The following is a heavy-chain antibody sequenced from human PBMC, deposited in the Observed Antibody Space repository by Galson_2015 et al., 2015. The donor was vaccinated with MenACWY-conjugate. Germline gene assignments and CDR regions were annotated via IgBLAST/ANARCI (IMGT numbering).Heavy chain of an antibody. CDR1: GYIFSTYW. Sequence: QSGAEVKKPGESLTISCQGSGYIFSTYWFAWVRQMPGKGLEWMGMIYPGDTYIRNNPSFEGQVTMSVDKSISTAYLRWSSLKASDTAMYYCTRRLIANFRDAFDFRGQGTMVTVSS. CDR3: TRRLIANFRDAFDF. J-gene: IGHJ3*01. D-gene: IGHD2-21*01. V-gene: IGHV5-51*01. CDR2: IYPGDTYI.